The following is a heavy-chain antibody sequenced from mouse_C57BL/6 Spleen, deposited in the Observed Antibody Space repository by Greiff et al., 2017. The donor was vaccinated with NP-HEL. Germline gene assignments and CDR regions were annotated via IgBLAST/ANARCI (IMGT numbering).Heavy chain of an antibody. CDR2: FYPGDGDT. CDR1: GYAFSSYW. CDR3: ARYDGYPYAMDY. D-gene: IGHD2-3*01. V-gene: IGHV1-80*01. J-gene: IGHJ4*01. Sequence: VQLQESGAELVKPGASVKLSCKASGYAFSSYWMNWVKQRPGQGLEWIGQFYPGDGDTNYNGKFKGKATLTADKSSSTAYMQLSSLTSEDSAVYFCARYDGYPYAMDYWGQGTSVTVSS.